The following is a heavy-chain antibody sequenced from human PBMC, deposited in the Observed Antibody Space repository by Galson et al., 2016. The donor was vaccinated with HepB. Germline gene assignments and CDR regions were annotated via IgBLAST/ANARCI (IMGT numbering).Heavy chain of an antibody. V-gene: IGHV3-23*01. D-gene: IGHD3-16*01. J-gene: IGHJ4*02. Sequence: SLRLSCAASGFTFSTYVMTWVRQAPGKGLEWVSSISVSGDSTYYADSVKGQFTISRDNPKNTLYLQMTSLRAEDTAVYYCAKDRDTTSWGKFDSWGLGTLVTVSS. CDR1: GFTFSTYV. CDR2: ISVSGDST. CDR3: AKDRDTTSWGKFDS.